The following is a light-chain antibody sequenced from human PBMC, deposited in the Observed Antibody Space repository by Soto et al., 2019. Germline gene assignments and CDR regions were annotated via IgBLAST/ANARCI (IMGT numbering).Light chain of an antibody. Sequence: DIQMTQSPSSLSASVGDRVTVTCRASQGISNYLAWYQQKPGKVPKLLIYAASTLQSGVPSRFSGSGSGTEFTLTISSVQPEDFAIYYCQQTHSAPRTFGQGTRLDIK. J-gene: IGKJ1*01. V-gene: IGKV1-27*01. CDR2: AAS. CDR1: QGISNY. CDR3: QQTHSAPRT.